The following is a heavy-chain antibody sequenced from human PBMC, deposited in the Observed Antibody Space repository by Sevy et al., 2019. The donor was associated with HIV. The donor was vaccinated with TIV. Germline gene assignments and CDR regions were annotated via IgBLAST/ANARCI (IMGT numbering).Heavy chain of an antibody. CDR2: IWFDGSNT. D-gene: IGHD4-17*01. Sequence: GGSLRLSCAASGFTFSTYGMHWVRQAPGKGLEWVAVIWFDGSNTYYANSVKGRFTISRAIAKNTLHFQMNSLRAEDTAVYYCARDLEFYDYGDYGPACMPDYWGQGTLVTVSS. CDR1: GFTFSTYG. CDR3: ARDLEFYDYGDYGPACMPDY. J-gene: IGHJ4*02. V-gene: IGHV3-33*01.